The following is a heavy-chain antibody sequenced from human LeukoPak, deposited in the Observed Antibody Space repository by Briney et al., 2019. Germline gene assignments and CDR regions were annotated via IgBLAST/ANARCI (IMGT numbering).Heavy chain of an antibody. J-gene: IGHJ5*02. D-gene: IGHD3-22*01. CDR3: ATVVHYYDSSGYSSNWFDP. CDR2: ITPIFGTP. CDR1: GGTFSSYS. Sequence: GASVKVSCKASGGTFSSYSINWVRQAPGQGLEWMGGITPIFGTPKYAQKFQGRVTITADESTSTAYMELSSLRSEDTAVYYCATVVHYYDSSGYSSNWFDPWGQGTLVTVSS. V-gene: IGHV1-69*13.